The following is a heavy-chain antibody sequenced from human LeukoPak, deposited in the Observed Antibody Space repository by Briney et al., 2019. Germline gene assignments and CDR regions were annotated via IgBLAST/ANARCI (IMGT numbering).Heavy chain of an antibody. D-gene: IGHD2-2*01. Sequence: SATLSLTCAVYGGSFSGYYCSWIRQPPGKGLEWIGEINHSGSTNYNPSLKSRVTISVDTSKNQFSLKLSSVTAADTAVYYCARGRRVVPAATRIYYFDYWGQGTLVTVSS. CDR3: ARGRRVVPAATRIYYFDY. CDR2: INHSGST. V-gene: IGHV4-34*01. CDR1: GGSFSGYY. J-gene: IGHJ4*02.